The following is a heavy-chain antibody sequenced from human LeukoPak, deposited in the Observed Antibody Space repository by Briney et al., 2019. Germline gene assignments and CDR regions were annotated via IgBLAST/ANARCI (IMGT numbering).Heavy chain of an antibody. CDR1: GYTFTGYY. CDR2: INPNSGGT. J-gene: IGHJ6*02. V-gene: IGHV1-2*02. Sequence: ASVKVSCKASGYTFTGYYMHWVRQAPGQGLEWMGWINPNSGGTNYAQKFQGRVTMTRDTSISTAYVELSRLRSDDTAVYYCANGSGYDPGRSGVTADYYYYGMDVWGQGTTVTVSS. CDR3: ANGSGYDPGRSGVTADYYYYGMDV. D-gene: IGHD5-12*01.